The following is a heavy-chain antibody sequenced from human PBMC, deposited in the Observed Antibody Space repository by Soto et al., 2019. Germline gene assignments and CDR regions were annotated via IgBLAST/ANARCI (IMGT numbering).Heavy chain of an antibody. Sequence: QVQLVQSGAEVKKPGSSVKVSCKASGGTFSSYAISWVRQAPGQGLEWMGGIIPIFGTANYAQKFQGRVTITADESTRTAYMELSSLRSEDTAVYYCARDLEPYCIGGSCYSGGYYFDYWGQGTLVTVSS. CDR1: GGTFSSYA. J-gene: IGHJ4*02. CDR2: IIPIFGTA. V-gene: IGHV1-69*01. D-gene: IGHD2-15*01. CDR3: ARDLEPYCIGGSCYSGGYYFDY.